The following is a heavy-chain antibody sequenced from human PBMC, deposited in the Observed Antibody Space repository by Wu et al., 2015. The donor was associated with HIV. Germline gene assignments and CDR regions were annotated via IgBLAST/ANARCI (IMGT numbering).Heavy chain of an antibody. CDR1: GDTFTSYV. V-gene: IGHV1-69*12. D-gene: IGHD2-2*01. J-gene: IGHJ4*02. CDR3: ARAYQLLGAFDY. Sequence: QVQLVQSGAEVKKPGSSVKVSCRASGDTFTSYVISWVRQAPGQGLEWMGGIIPIFGTTNYAQKFQGRVTITADESTNTAYMELSSPRSEDTAVYYCARAYQLLGAFDYWGQGTLVTVSS. CDR2: IIPIFGTT.